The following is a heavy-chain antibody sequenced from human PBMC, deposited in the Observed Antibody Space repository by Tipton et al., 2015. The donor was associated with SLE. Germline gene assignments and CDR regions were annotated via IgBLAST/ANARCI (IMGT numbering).Heavy chain of an antibody. Sequence: TLSLTCTVSGASITTNSYYWGWIRQPPGRGLEWIGSFFYSGDTYYTPSLQSRVTLSVDTSKSQFSLKLTSVSAADTAVYFCARETRVDATFSKYNRFDPWGQGTLVTVSS. J-gene: IGHJ5*02. CDR3: ARETRVDATFSKYNRFDP. D-gene: IGHD3-3*01. CDR1: GASITTNSYY. CDR2: FFYSGDT. V-gene: IGHV4-39*02.